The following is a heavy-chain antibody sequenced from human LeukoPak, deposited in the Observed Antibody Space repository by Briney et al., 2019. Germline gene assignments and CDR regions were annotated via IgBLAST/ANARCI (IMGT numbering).Heavy chain of an antibody. J-gene: IGHJ4*02. Sequence: HPGGSLRLSCVASKFAFSTFAMTWVRQAPGKGLEWVSAISGSGVNTYYADSVKGRFTISRDSSKNTLYLHMNSLRAEDTAVYYCAKEVGYDFWSGQCYFDYWGQGTLVTVSS. CDR2: ISGSGVNT. D-gene: IGHD3-3*01. CDR3: AKEVGYDFWSGQCYFDY. CDR1: KFAFSTFA. V-gene: IGHV3-23*01.